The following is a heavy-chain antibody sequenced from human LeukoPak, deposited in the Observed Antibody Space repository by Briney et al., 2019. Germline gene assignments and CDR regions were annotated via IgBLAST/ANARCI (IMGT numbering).Heavy chain of an antibody. D-gene: IGHD3-3*01. CDR2: IYYSGST. CDR3: ARSVVYDFWSGYTGLYYYMDV. V-gene: IGHV4-30-4*08. Sequence: SETLSLTCTVSGGSISSGDYYWSWIRQPPGKGLEWIGYIYYSGSTYYNPSLKSRVTISVDTSKNHFSLKLSSVTAADTAVYYCARSVVYDFWSGYTGLYYYMDVWGKGTTVTVSS. J-gene: IGHJ6*03. CDR1: GGSISSGDYY.